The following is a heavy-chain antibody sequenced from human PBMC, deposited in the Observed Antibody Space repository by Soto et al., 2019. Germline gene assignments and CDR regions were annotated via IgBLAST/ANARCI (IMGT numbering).Heavy chain of an antibody. J-gene: IGHJ4*02. D-gene: IGHD1-26*01. V-gene: IGHV1-69*12. Sequence: QVQLVQSGAEVKKPGSSVKVSCKASGGTFSSYTISWVRQAPGQGLEWMGGIIPIFGTANYAQKFQGRVTITADESTSTAYMELSSLRSEDTAVYYCAREVVGVGAQASFDYWGQGTLVTVSS. CDR2: IIPIFGTA. CDR3: AREVVGVGAQASFDY. CDR1: GGTFSSYT.